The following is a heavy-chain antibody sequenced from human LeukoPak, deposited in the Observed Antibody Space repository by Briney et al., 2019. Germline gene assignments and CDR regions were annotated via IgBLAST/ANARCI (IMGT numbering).Heavy chain of an antibody. J-gene: IGHJ4*02. CDR1: GFIFSSYA. Sequence: PGGSLRLSCAASGFIFSSYAMHGVRQAPGKGLEWVALISYGGDNKYYAASVKGRFTISRDNSKNTLYLQMNSLRFDDAAVYYCARHSSGWLGRGTPGGDHWGQGTLVTVSS. V-gene: IGHV3-30-3*01. CDR3: ARHSSGWLGRGTPGGDH. CDR2: ISYGGDNK. D-gene: IGHD6-19*01.